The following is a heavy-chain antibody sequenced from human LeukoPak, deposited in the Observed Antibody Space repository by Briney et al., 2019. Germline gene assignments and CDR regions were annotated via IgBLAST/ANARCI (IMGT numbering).Heavy chain of an antibody. Sequence: GGSLRLSCAASGFTFSSYSMNWVRQAPGKGLEWVSSISSSSSYIYYADSAKGRFTISRDNSKNTLYLQMNSLRAEDTAVYYCEKAEAGVVIIPPFDYWGQGTLVTVSS. CDR3: EKAEAGVVIIPPFDY. V-gene: IGHV3-21*04. D-gene: IGHD3-3*01. CDR2: ISSSSSYI. CDR1: GFTFSSYS. J-gene: IGHJ4*02.